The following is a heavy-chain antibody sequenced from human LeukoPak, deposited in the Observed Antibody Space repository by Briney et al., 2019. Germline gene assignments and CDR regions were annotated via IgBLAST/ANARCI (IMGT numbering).Heavy chain of an antibody. CDR2: ISGTGGAT. D-gene: IGHD2-21*01. Sequence: GGSLRLSCVASGFSFSNYAMSWVRQAPGKGLQWVSQISGTGGATWYAGFARDRFTISRDNSKKTLYLQMSGLRVEDTAMYYCVKDPRDTYGTNWFVSWGQGTLLIVPS. V-gene: IGHV3-23*01. CDR3: VKDPRDTYGTNWFVS. CDR1: GFSFSNYA. J-gene: IGHJ5*01.